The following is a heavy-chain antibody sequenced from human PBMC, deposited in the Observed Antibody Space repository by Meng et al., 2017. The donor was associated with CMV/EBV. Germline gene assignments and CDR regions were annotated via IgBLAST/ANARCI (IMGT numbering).Heavy chain of an antibody. V-gene: IGHV1-69*05. J-gene: IGHJ6*02. D-gene: IGHD2-2*02. CDR2: IIPIFGTA. CDR3: ARGDIVVVPAAIRRYYYYGMDV. Sequence: PVKVSCKASGGTFSSYAISWVRQAPGQGLEWMGGIIPIFGTANYAQKFQGRVTITTDESTSTAYMELSSLRSEDTAVYYCARGDIVVVPAAIRRYYYYGMDVWGQGTTVTVSS. CDR1: GGTFSSYA.